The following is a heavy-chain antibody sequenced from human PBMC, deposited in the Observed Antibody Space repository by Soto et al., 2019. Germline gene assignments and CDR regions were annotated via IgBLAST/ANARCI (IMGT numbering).Heavy chain of an antibody. J-gene: IGHJ6*02. D-gene: IGHD6-6*01. CDR1: GYSFTGYY. CDR2: INPNSGGT. V-gene: IGHV1-2*04. Sequence: ASVKVSCKAAGYSFTGYYIHWVRQAPRQGLEWLGWINPNSGGTNYAQKFQGWVTMTRDTSISTAYMELSRLRSDDTAVYYCAKSAACPGYGMDVWGQLTTVTVSS. CDR3: AKSAACPGYGMDV.